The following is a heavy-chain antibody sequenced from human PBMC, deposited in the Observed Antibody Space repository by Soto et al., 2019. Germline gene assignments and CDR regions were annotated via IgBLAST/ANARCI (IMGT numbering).Heavy chain of an antibody. J-gene: IGHJ6*02. CDR2: IYYSGST. CDR1: GGSVSSGDYF. Sequence: SETLSLTCTVSGGSVSSGDYFWSWLRLSPGRRLEWIAYIYYSGSTNYNPSLKSRATISVDTSKSQVSLTLTSMTTADAALYYCARSPNYYYYGFDVWGQGTAVTVSS. D-gene: IGHD3-10*01. V-gene: IGHV4-61*08. CDR3: ARSPNYYYYGFDV.